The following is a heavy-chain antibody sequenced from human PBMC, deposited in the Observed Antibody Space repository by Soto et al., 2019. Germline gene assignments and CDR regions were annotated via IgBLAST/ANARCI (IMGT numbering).Heavy chain of an antibody. J-gene: IGHJ6*02. V-gene: IGHV3-30-3*01. CDR2: ISYDGSNK. D-gene: IGHD2-21*02. Sequence: QVQLVESGGGVVQPGRSLRLSCAASGFTFSSYAMHWVRQAPGKGLEWVAVISYDGSNKYYADSVKGRFTISRDNSKNTLYLQMNSLRAEDTAVYYCGRDWGPGGDCSACHYGMDVWGQGTTVTVSS. CDR1: GFTFSSYA. CDR3: GRDWGPGGDCSACHYGMDV.